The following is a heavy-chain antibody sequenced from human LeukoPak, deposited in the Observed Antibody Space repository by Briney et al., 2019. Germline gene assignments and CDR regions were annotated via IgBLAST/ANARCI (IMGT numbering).Heavy chain of an antibody. CDR2: ISGSGGST. CDR1: GFTFSSYA. D-gene: IGHD3-16*02. CDR3: AKVRYYDYVWGSYRYESDFDY. J-gene: IGHJ4*02. Sequence: GGSLRLSCAASGFTFSSYAMSWVRQAPGKGLEWVSAISGSGGSTYYADSVKGRFTISRDNSKNTLYLQMNSLRAEDTAVYYCAKVRYYDYVWGSYRYESDFDYWGQGTLVTVSS. V-gene: IGHV3-23*01.